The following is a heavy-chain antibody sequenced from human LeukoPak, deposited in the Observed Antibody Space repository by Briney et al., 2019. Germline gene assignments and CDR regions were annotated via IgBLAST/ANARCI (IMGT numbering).Heavy chain of an antibody. Sequence: SETLSLTCTVSGGSISSSSYYWGWIRQPPGKGLEWIGSIYYSGSTYYNPSLKSRVTISVDTSKNQFSLKLSSVTAADTAVYYCASSIAVALFDYWGQGTLVTVSS. CDR3: ASSIAVALFDY. CDR2: IYYSGST. J-gene: IGHJ4*02. D-gene: IGHD6-19*01. V-gene: IGHV4-39*07. CDR1: GGSISSSSYY.